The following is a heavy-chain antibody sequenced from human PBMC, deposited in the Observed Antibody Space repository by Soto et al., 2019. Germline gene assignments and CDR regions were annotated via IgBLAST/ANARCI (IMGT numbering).Heavy chain of an antibody. CDR2: INPDGAT. CDR1: GGSFSGYY. CDR3: ARGKRSDHFFDY. J-gene: IGHJ4*02. Sequence: PSETLSLTCAVYGGSFSGYYWDWIGQPPGKGLEWIGEINPDGATNYTPSLRGRVTISIDTSRNQFSLKLSSVTAADTAVYYCARGKRSDHFFDYWGQGDLVTVSS. D-gene: IGHD3-3*02. V-gene: IGHV4-34*01.